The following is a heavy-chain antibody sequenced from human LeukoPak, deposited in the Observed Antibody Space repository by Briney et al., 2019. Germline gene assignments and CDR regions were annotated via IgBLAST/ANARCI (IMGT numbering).Heavy chain of an antibody. CDR1: GFTFSSYA. CDR2: ISSSSSYI. CDR3: ARDRRYYDFWSGYQDY. V-gene: IGHV3-21*01. J-gene: IGHJ4*02. Sequence: GGSLRLSCAASGFTFSSYAMHWVRQAPGKGLEWVSSISSSSSYIYYADSVKGRFTISRDNAKNSLYLQMNSLRAEDTAVYYCARDRRYYDFWSGYQDYWGQGTLVTVSS. D-gene: IGHD3-3*01.